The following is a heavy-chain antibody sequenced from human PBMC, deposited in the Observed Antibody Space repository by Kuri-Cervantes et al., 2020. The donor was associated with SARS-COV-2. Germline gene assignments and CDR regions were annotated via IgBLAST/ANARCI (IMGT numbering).Heavy chain of an antibody. CDR2: IYYSGST. Sequence: ESLKISCTVSGGSISSGSYYWSWIRQPPGKGLEWIGSIYYSGSTYYNPSLKSRVTISVDTSKNQFSLKLSSVTAADTAVYYCAGEYSSFAMDAFDIWGQGTMVTVSS. CDR1: GGSISSGSYY. D-gene: IGHD6-6*01. J-gene: IGHJ3*02. V-gene: IGHV4-39*01. CDR3: AGEYSSFAMDAFDI.